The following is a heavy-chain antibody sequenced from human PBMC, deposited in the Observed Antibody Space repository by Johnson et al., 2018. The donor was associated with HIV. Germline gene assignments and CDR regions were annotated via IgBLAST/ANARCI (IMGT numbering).Heavy chain of an antibody. Sequence: VQLVESGGGLVQPGGSLRPSCAASGFTVSSNYLSWVRQAPGKGLQWVSVIDSGGSTYYADSVKGRFTISRDNSKNTVYLQMNSLRGEDTAVYYCARDRGLDAFDIWGQGTMVTVSS. V-gene: IGHV3-66*01. CDR3: ARDRGLDAFDI. J-gene: IGHJ3*02. CDR2: IDSGGST. D-gene: IGHD3-10*01. CDR1: GFTVSSNY.